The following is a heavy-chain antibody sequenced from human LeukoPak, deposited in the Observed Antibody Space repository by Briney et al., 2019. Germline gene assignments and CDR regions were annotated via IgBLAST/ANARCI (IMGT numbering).Heavy chain of an antibody. V-gene: IGHV4-59*08. Sequence: SETLSLTCTVSGGSISSYYWSWIRQPPGKGLEWIGYIYYSGSTNYNPSLKSRVTISVDTSKNQFSLKLSSVTAADTAVYYCASCSGRYLCYFQHWGQGTLVTVSS. J-gene: IGHJ1*01. CDR3: ASCSGRYLCYFQH. CDR1: GGSISSYY. D-gene: IGHD6-19*01. CDR2: IYYSGST.